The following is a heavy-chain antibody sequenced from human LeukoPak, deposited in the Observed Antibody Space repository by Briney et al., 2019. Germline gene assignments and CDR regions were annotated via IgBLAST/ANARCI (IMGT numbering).Heavy chain of an antibody. J-gene: IGHJ5*02. CDR1: GFTFSSYG. CDR3: ARDGEGAVGAQAPNWFDP. Sequence: GGSLRLSCAASGFTFSSYGMHWVRQAPGKGLEWVAVISYDGSNRYYADSVKGRFTISRDNSKNTLYLQMNSLRAEDTAVYYCARDGEGAVGAQAPNWFDPWGQGTLVTVSS. CDR2: ISYDGSNR. V-gene: IGHV3-30*03. D-gene: IGHD1-26*01.